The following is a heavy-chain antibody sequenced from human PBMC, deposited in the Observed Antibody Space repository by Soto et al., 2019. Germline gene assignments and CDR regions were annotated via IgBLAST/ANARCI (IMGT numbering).Heavy chain of an antibody. Sequence: QVQLVQSGAEVKKPGASVKVSCKASGYTFTGYYMHWVRQAPGQGLEWMGWINPNSGGTNYAQKFQGGVTMTRDTSISTAYMELSRLRSDDTAVYYCATTRLDTAMVEAFDIWGQGTMVTVSS. CDR1: GYTFTGYY. CDR2: INPNSGGT. J-gene: IGHJ3*02. V-gene: IGHV1-2*02. D-gene: IGHD5-18*01. CDR3: ATTRLDTAMVEAFDI.